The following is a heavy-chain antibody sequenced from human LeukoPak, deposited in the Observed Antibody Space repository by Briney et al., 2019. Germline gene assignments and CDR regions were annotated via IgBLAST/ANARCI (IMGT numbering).Heavy chain of an antibody. CDR1: GFTFSSYG. D-gene: IGHD6-19*01. J-gene: IGHJ4*02. Sequence: PGRSLRLSCAASGFTFSSYGILWVRQAPGKGPEWVAVIWYDGSNKYYADSVKGRFTISRDQSKNTVYLQMNSLRADDTAVYYCARLGSGWAIDYWGQGTLVTVSS. CDR2: IWYDGSNK. V-gene: IGHV3-33*01. CDR3: ARLGSGWAIDY.